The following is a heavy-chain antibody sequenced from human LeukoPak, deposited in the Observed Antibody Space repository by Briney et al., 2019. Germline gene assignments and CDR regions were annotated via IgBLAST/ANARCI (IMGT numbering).Heavy chain of an antibody. D-gene: IGHD2-21*01. J-gene: IGHJ3*02. CDR2: IYDSGST. CDR3: ARVGDDDAFDI. V-gene: IGHV4-30-2*01. Sequence: SSETLCLTCAVSGGSISSGGYSWSWIRQPPVKGVEWIGYIYDSGSTYYNPSLKSRVTISVDRSKNQFSLKMSSVTAADTAVYYCARVGDDDAFDIWGQGTMVTVSS. CDR1: GGSISSGGYS.